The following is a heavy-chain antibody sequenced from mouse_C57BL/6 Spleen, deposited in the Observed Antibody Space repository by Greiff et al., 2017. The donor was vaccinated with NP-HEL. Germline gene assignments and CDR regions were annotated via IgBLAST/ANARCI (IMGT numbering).Heavy chain of an antibody. CDR3: ANSIYDEYFGLLAY. D-gene: IGHD2-3*01. J-gene: IGHJ3*01. CDR1: GYTFTSYW. Sequence: QVQLQQPGAELVKPGASVKVSCKASGYTFTSYWMHWVKQRPGQGLEWIGRIYPSGGDTNYNQKFKGKATFTVDKSSSTAYMQLSSLTSEDSAVYYCANSIYDEYFGLLAYWGQGTLVTVSA. CDR2: IYPSGGDT. V-gene: IGHV1-74*01.